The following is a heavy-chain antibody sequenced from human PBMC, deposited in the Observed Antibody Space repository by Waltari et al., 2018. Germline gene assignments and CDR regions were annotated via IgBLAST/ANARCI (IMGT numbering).Heavy chain of an antibody. CDR2: IYHSGST. D-gene: IGHD2-2*01. CDR3: ASRSHDQKNHLPVFDP. V-gene: IGHV4-30-2*01. CDR1: GGSISSGGYS. J-gene: IGHJ5*02. Sequence: QLQLQESGSGLVKPSQTLSLTCAVSGGSISSGGYSWSWIRQPPGKGLEWIGYIYHSGSTYYNPARNGRVTISVDRSKNQFSLKRSSVTAADTAVYYCASRSHDQKNHLPVFDPWGQGTLVTVSS.